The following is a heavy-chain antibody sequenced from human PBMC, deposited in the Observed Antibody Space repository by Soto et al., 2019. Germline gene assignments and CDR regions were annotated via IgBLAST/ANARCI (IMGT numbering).Heavy chain of an antibody. J-gene: IGHJ4*02. V-gene: IGHV4-59*08. D-gene: IGHD4-17*01. Sequence: QVQLQESGPGLVKPSETLSLTCTVSGGSISNGYWSWIRQPPGKGLEWIGYIYYTGSTTYNPSLQSRVTMSVGASKAQFSLTLSSVTAADTAVYYCARNGRDGFNYVAYWGQGTLVTVSS. CDR3: ARNGRDGFNYVAY. CDR1: GGSISNGY. CDR2: IYYTGST.